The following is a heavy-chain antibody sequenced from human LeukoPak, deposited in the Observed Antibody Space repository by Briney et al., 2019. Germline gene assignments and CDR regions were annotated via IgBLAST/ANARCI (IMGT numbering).Heavy chain of an antibody. J-gene: IGHJ4*02. D-gene: IGHD3-10*01. Sequence: SETLSLTCTVSGGSISSYYWSWIRQPAGKGLEWIGRIYTSGSTNYNPSLKSRVTMSVDTSKNQFSLKLRSVTAADTAVYYCARDLDYYGSGNVGAYWGQGTLVTVSS. V-gene: IGHV4-4*07. CDR3: ARDLDYYGSGNVGAY. CDR2: IYTSGST. CDR1: GGSISSYY.